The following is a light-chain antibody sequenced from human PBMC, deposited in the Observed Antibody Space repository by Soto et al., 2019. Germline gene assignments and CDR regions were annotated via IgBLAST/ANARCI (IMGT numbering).Light chain of an antibody. Sequence: QSVLTQPPSVSAAPGETVTLACSGSSSNIGKNYVSWYQQFPRTAPRLLIYDDNKRPSGIPDRFSGSKSGTSATLGITGLQTGDEAEYYCAAGDSSLSFVLVGGGTKLTVL. CDR1: SSNIGKNY. J-gene: IGLJ2*01. V-gene: IGLV1-51*01. CDR2: DDN. CDR3: AAGDSSLSFVL.